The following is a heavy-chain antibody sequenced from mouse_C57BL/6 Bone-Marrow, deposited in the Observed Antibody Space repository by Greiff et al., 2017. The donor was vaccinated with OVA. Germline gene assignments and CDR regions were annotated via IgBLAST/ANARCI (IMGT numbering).Heavy chain of an antibody. D-gene: IGHD1-1*01. J-gene: IGHJ2*01. CDR1: GYSITSGYD. CDR2: ISYSGST. CDR3: ARGGTTVGGYFDY. Sequence: EVKLQESGPGMVKPSQSLSLTCTVTGYSITSGYDWHWIRHFPGNKLEWMGYISYSGSTTYNPSLKSRISITHDTSKNHFFLKLNSVTTEDTATYYCARGGTTVGGYFDYGGQGTTLTVSS. V-gene: IGHV3-1*01.